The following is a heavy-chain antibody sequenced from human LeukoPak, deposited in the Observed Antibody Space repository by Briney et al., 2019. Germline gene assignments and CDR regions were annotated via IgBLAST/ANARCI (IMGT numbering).Heavy chain of an antibody. CDR1: GFTFTSSA. Sequence: SVKVSCKASGFTFTSSAVQWVRQARGQRLEWIGWIVVGSGNTNYAQKFQERVTITRDMSTSTAYMELSSLRSEDTAVYYCAVTTMNVAASGAFDIWGQGTMVTVSS. V-gene: IGHV1-58*01. D-gene: IGHD3-10*01. J-gene: IGHJ3*02. CDR2: IVVGSGNT. CDR3: AVTTMNVAASGAFDI.